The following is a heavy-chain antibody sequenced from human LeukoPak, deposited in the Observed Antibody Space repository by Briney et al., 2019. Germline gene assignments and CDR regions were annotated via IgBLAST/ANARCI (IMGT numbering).Heavy chain of an antibody. Sequence: ETLSLTCTVSGGSISSYYWSWIRQPAGKGLEWIGRIYTRRTTNSTPSLKSRLTMSVATSKTPFSLKLSSVTAADTAVYYCARLGPYSSSWYGTFDYWGQGTLVTVSS. D-gene: IGHD6-13*01. V-gene: IGHV4-4*07. CDR2: IYTRRTT. CDR1: GGSISSYY. J-gene: IGHJ4*02. CDR3: ARLGPYSSSWYGTFDY.